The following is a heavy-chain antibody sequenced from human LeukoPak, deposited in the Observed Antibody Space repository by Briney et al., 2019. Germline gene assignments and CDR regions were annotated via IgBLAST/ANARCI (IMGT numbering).Heavy chain of an antibody. D-gene: IGHD5-12*01. CDR1: GYSISSGYY. CDR3: AREAYSGYEIDY. J-gene: IGHJ4*02. V-gene: IGHV4-38-2*02. Sequence: PSETLSLTCAVSGYSISSGYYWGWIRQPPGEGLEWIGSVYHSGSTYYNPSLKSRVTISVDTSKNQFSLKLSSVTAADTAVYYCAREAYSGYEIDYWGQGTLVTVSS. CDR2: VYHSGST.